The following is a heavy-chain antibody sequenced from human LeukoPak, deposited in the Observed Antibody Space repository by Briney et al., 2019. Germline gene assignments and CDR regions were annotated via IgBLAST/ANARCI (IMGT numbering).Heavy chain of an antibody. CDR3: ARVGYCSSTSCFPADY. V-gene: IGHV4-38-2*01. J-gene: IGHJ4*02. D-gene: IGHD2-2*01. CDR2: IYHSGST. CDR1: GYSISSGYY. Sequence: SETLSLTCAVSGYSISSGYYWGWIRQPPGKGLEWIGSIYHSGSTNYNPSLKSRVTISVDTSKNQFSLKLSSVTAADTAVYYCARVGYCSSTSCFPADYWGQGTLVTVSS.